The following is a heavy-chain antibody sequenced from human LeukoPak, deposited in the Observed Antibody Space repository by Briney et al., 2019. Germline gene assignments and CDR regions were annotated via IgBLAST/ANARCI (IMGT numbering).Heavy chain of an antibody. CDR2: IWYDGSNK. CDR3: AREGSSITGTIDY. V-gene: IGHV3-33*08. Sequence: TGGSLRLSCAASGFTFSSYGMHWVRQAPGKGLEWVAVIWYDGSNKYYADSVKGRFTISRDNSKNTLYLQMNSLRAEDTAVYYCAREGSSITGTIDYWGQGTLVTVSS. CDR1: GFTFSSYG. D-gene: IGHD1-20*01. J-gene: IGHJ4*02.